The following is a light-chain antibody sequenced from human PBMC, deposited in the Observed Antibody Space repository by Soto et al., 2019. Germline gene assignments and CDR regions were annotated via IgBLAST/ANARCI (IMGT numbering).Light chain of an antibody. Sequence: EIVLTQSPATLSLSPGEIATLSCRASQSVSSYLAWYQQKPGQAPRLLIYDASNRATGIPARFSGSGSGTDFTLTISTLAPEDFAVYSCQQGSNWPHYNFGQGTKLEIK. V-gene: IGKV3-11*01. J-gene: IGKJ2*01. CDR1: QSVSSY. CDR2: DAS. CDR3: QQGSNWPHYN.